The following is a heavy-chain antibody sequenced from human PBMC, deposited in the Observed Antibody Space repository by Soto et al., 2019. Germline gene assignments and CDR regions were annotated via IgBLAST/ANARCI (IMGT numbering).Heavy chain of an antibody. Sequence: ASVKVSCKASGYSFTDYHIHWVRQAPGQGLEWLGRINPKSGGTSTAQKFQGWVTMTTDTSISTASMELTRLTSDDTAIYYCARGDSTDCSNGVCSFFYNHDMDVWGKGTTVTVSS. V-gene: IGHV1-2*04. CDR3: ARGDSTDCSNGVCSFFYNHDMDV. J-gene: IGHJ6*04. D-gene: IGHD2-8*01. CDR1: GYSFTDYH. CDR2: INPKSGGT.